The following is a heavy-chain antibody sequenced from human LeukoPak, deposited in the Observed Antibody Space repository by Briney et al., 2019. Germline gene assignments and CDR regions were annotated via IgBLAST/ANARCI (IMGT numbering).Heavy chain of an antibody. J-gene: IGHJ4*02. D-gene: IGHD6-13*01. CDR1: GFTFSSYW. Sequence: GSLRLSCAASGFTFSSYWMSWVRQAPGKGLEWVANIKQDGSEKYYVDSVKGRFTISRDNSKNTLYLQMNSLRAEDTAVYYCAKRDSSSWSELDYWGQGTLVTVSS. CDR3: AKRDSSSWSELDY. CDR2: IKQDGSEK. V-gene: IGHV3-7*01.